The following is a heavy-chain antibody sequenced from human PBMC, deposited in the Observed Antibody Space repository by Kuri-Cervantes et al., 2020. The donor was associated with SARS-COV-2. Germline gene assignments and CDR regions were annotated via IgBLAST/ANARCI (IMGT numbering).Heavy chain of an antibody. CDR3: AKTPIVVVIAITYYFDY. CDR2: ISSSSSYI. J-gene: IGHJ4*02. Sequence: ETLSLTCAASGFTFSSYSMNWVRQAPGKGLEWVSSISSSSSYIYYADSVKGRFTISRDNSKNTLYLQMNSLRTEDTAVYYCAKTPIVVVIAITYYFDYWGQGTLVTVSS. D-gene: IGHD2-21*01. CDR1: GFTFSSYS. V-gene: IGHV3-21*04.